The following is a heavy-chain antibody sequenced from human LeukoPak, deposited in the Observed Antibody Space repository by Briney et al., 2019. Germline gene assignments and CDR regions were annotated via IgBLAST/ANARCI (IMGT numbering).Heavy chain of an antibody. Sequence: GGSLRLSCAASGFTFSRYEMNWVRQAPGKGLEWISYISSSSSTIYYANSVRGRFTISRDRAKNSLHLQMNSLRAEDPAVYYCPRGESTGWDRQDFFDYWGQGTLVTVSS. CDR2: ISSSSSTI. J-gene: IGHJ4*02. CDR3: PRGESTGWDRQDFFDY. D-gene: IGHD3-3*01. V-gene: IGHV3-48*03. CDR1: GFTFSRYE.